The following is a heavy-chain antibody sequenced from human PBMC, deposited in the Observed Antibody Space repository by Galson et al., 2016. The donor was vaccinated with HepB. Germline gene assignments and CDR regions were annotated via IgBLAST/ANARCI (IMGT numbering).Heavy chain of an antibody. V-gene: IGHV3-33*01. CDR3: ASEGQKRSWGIIAY. J-gene: IGHJ4*02. Sequence: SLRLSCAASGFSFSRYGFHWVRQAPGKGLEWVAAIWLDGSNIFYADSVKGRFTISRDNSKNTLYLQMSSLRAEDTAVYYCASEGQKRSWGIIAYWGQGTLVTVSS. CDR2: IWLDGSNI. D-gene: IGHD3-16*01. CDR1: GFSFSRYG.